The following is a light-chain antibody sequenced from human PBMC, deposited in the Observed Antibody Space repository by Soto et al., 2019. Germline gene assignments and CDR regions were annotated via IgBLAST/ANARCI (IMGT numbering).Light chain of an antibody. J-gene: IGLJ1*01. CDR2: GNS. CDR1: SSNIGAGYD. CDR3: QSYDSSLSGSYV. V-gene: IGLV1-40*01. Sequence: VLTQPPSVSGAPGQRVTISCTGSSSNIGAGYDVHWYQQLPGTAPKLLIYGNSNRPSGVPDRFSGSKSGTSASLAITGLQAEDEADYYCQSYDSSLSGSYVFGTGTKVTVL.